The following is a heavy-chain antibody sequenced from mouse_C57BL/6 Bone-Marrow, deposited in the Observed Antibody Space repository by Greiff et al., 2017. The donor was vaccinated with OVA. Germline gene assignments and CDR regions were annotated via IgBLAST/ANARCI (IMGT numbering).Heavy chain of an antibody. V-gene: IGHV1-82*01. J-gene: IGHJ1*03. D-gene: IGHD1-1*01. Sequence: VQLQQSGPELVKPGASVKISCKASGYAFSSSWMNWVKQRPGKGLEWIGRIYPGDGDTNYNGKFKGKATLTADKSSRTAYMQLSSLTSADSAVYFCARGAYGSSHWYFDVWGTGTTVTVSS. CDR3: ARGAYGSSHWYFDV. CDR2: IYPGDGDT. CDR1: GYAFSSSW.